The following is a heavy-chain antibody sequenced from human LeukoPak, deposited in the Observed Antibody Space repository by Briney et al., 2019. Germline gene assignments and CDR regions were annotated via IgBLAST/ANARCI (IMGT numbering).Heavy chain of an antibody. CDR3: ARDSIYCSSTSCYRYFQH. J-gene: IGHJ1*01. D-gene: IGHD2-2*01. CDR1: GFTFSSYA. V-gene: IGHV3-64*01. Sequence: PGGSLRLSCAASGFTFSSYAVHWVRQAPGKGLEYVSAISSNGGSTYYANSVKGRFTISRDNSKNTLYLQMGSLRAEDMAVYYCARDSIYCSSTSCYRYFQHWGQGTLVTVSS. CDR2: ISSNGGST.